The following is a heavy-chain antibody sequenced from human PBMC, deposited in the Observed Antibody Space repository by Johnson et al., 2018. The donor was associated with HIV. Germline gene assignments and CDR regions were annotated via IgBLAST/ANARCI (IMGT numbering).Heavy chain of an antibody. CDR2: ISFDGSNK. CDR3: AKVAVATAAGGVALDI. V-gene: IGHV3-30*04. CDR1: GFTLCKYA. D-gene: IGHD6-13*01. Sequence: QPGRSLRLSCAASGFTLCKYAMHWVRQAPGKGLEWVAVISFDGSNKYNADSVKGRFTISRDNSKNTLYLQMNSLRAEDTAVYYCAKVAVATAAGGVALDIWGPGTMVTVSA. J-gene: IGHJ3*02.